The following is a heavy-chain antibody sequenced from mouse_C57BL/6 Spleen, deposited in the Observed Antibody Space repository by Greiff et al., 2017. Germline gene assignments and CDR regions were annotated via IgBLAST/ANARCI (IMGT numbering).Heavy chain of an antibody. CDR1: GYTFTDYY. V-gene: IGHV1-26*01. J-gene: IGHJ2*01. Sequence: VQLKQSGPELVKPGASVKISCKASGYTFTDYYMNWVKQSHGKSLQWIGDINPNNGGTSYNQKFKGKATLTVDKSSSTAYMELRSLTSEDSAVYYWARGGNNDYLDYWGQGTTLTVSS. CDR2: INPNNGGT. D-gene: IGHD2-1*01. CDR3: ARGGNNDYLDY.